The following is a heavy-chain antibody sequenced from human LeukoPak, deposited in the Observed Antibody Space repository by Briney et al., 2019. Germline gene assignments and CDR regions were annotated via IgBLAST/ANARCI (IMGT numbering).Heavy chain of an antibody. CDR1: GGSFSGYY. V-gene: IGHV4-34*01. CDR2: INHSGST. CDR3: ARGRRVRYFDY. D-gene: IGHD1-1*01. Sequence: SETLSLTCAVYGGSFSGYYWSWIRQPPGKGLEWIGEINHSGSTNYNPSLKSRVTISVDTSKNQFSLKLSSVTAADTAVYYCARGRRVRYFDYWGQGTLVTVSS. J-gene: IGHJ4*02.